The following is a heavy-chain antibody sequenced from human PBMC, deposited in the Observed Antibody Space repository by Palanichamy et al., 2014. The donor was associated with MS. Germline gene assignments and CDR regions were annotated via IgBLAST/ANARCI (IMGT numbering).Heavy chain of an antibody. CDR2: IIPMFGTT. CDR1: GGTFSSYA. CDR3: ARSGGHCTNGVCPYYYYYYAMDV. D-gene: IGHD2-8*01. J-gene: IGHJ6*02. V-gene: IGHV1-69*01. Sequence: QVQLVQSGAEVRKPGSSVKVSCKASGGTFSSYAPSWVRQAPGQGLEWMGGIIPMFGTTNYAQTFQGRATITADEATSSAYMELSALRSEDTAVYYCARSGGHCTNGVCPYYYYYYAMDVWGQGTTVTVSS.